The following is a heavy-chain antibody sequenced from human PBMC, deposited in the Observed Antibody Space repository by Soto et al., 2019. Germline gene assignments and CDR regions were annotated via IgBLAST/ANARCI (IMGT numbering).Heavy chain of an antibody. CDR2: IYSGGST. J-gene: IGHJ3*02. Sequence: PGGSLRLSCAASGFTVSSNYMSWVRQAPGKGLEWVSVIYSGGSTYYADSVKGRFTISRDNSKNTLYPQMNSLRAEDTAVYYCARHGDYLSDAFDIWGQGTMVTVSS. CDR1: GFTVSSNY. CDR3: ARHGDYLSDAFDI. V-gene: IGHV3-53*01. D-gene: IGHD4-17*01.